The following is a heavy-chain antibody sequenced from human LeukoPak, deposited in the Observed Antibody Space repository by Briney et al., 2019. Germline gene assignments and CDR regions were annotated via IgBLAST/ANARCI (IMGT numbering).Heavy chain of an antibody. CDR2: IWYDGSNK. CDR3: ARVPYGDSVQY. V-gene: IGHV3-33*01. J-gene: IGHJ4*02. Sequence: GGSLRLSCAASGFSFSSYGMHWVRQAPGKGLEWVAVIWYDGSNKNYADSVKGRFTISRDNSKNMLYLQMNSLRVEDTAVYYCARVPYGDSVQYWGQGTLVTVSP. CDR1: GFSFSSYG. D-gene: IGHD3-10*01.